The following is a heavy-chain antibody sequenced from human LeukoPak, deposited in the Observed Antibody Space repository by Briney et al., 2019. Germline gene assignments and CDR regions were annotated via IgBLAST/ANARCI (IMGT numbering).Heavy chain of an antibody. V-gene: IGHV4-31*03. CDR1: GGXISSGGYY. J-gene: IGHJ5*02. Sequence: SQTLSLTCTVSGGXISSGGYYWSWIRQHPGKGLEWVGYIYYSGSTYYNPSLKSRVTISVDTSKNQFSLKLSSVTAADTAVYYCARDTGGWFDPWGQGTLVTVSS. CDR2: IYYSGST. CDR3: ARDTGGWFDP. D-gene: IGHD2-8*02.